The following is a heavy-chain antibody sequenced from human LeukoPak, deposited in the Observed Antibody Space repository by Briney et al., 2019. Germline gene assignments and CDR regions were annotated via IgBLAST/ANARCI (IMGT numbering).Heavy chain of an antibody. CDR2: INSDGSST. CDR1: GFTFSSYW. V-gene: IGHV3-74*01. CDR3: ATGYSYYYYYYMDV. Sequence: GGSLRLSCAASGFTFSSYWVHWVRQAPGKGLVWVSRINSDGSSTSYADSVKGRFTISRDNAKNTLYLQMNSLRAEDTAVYYCATGYSYYYYYYMDVWGKGTTVTISS. J-gene: IGHJ6*03. D-gene: IGHD3-9*01.